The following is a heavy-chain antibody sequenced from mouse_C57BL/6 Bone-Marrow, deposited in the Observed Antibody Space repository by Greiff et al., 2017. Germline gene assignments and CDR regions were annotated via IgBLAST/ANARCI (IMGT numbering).Heavy chain of an antibody. Sequence: EVKLQESGAELVKPGASVKLSCTASGFNIKDYYMHWVKQRTEQGLEWIGRIDPEDGETKYAPKFQGKATITADTSSNTAYLQRSSLTSEDTAVYYCARGSYYGSSYENAMDYWGQGTSVTVSS. CDR3: ARGSYYGSSYENAMDY. D-gene: IGHD1-1*01. CDR1: GFNIKDYY. CDR2: IDPEDGET. J-gene: IGHJ4*01. V-gene: IGHV14-2*01.